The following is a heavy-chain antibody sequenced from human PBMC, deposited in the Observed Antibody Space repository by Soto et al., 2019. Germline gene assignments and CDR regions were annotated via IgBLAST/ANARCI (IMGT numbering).Heavy chain of an antibody. CDR3: ARDAYGSGSFVSWFDP. J-gene: IGHJ5*02. V-gene: IGHV3-74*01. Sequence: GGSLRLSCAASGFNLRSYWMHWIRQAPGQGLVWVSRVGSDGSATDYLDSVKGRFTISRDNAKNTLYLQMNSLRVEDTAVYYCARDAYGSGSFVSWFDPWGQGTLVTVSS. CDR1: GFNLRSYW. D-gene: IGHD3-10*01. CDR2: VGSDGSAT.